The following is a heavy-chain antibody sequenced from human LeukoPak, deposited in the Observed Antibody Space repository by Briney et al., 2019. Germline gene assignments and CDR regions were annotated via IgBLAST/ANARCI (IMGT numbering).Heavy chain of an antibody. J-gene: IGHJ1*01. CDR2: IIPIFGTA. V-gene: IGHV1-69*13. CDR1: GGTFSSYA. CDR3: ARVENDSSGYIYFQH. D-gene: IGHD3-22*01. Sequence: SVKVSCKASGGTFSSYAISWVRQAPGQGLEWMGGIIPIFGTANYAQKFQGRVTITADESTSTAYMELSSLRSEDTAVYYCARVENDSSGYIYFQHWGQGTLVTVFS.